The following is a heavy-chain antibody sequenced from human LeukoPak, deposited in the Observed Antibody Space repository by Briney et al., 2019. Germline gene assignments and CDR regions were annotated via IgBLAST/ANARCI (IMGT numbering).Heavy chain of an antibody. CDR1: GGSISSSSYY. V-gene: IGHV4-39*01. CDR2: IYYSGIT. Sequence: SETLSLTCTVSGGSISSSSYYWGWIRQPPGKGLEWIGSIYYSGITYYNPSLKSRVTISVDTSKNQFSLKLSSVTAADTAVYYCASQDRREGLDYWGQGTLVTVSS. J-gene: IGHJ4*02. D-gene: IGHD1-26*01. CDR3: ASQDRREGLDY.